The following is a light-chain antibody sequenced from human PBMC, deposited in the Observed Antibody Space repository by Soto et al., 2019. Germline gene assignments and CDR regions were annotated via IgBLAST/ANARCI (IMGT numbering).Light chain of an antibody. J-gene: IGKJ5*01. Sequence: DIQMTQSPSTLSASVGDRVTITCRASQSIGTWLAWYQHRPGKAPSLLIYDASTLRSGVPSRFSGSGSGTEFTLIISSLQADDFATYYCQQSDTYPLTFGQGTRLEIK. CDR3: QQSDTYPLT. CDR2: DAS. V-gene: IGKV1-5*01. CDR1: QSIGTW.